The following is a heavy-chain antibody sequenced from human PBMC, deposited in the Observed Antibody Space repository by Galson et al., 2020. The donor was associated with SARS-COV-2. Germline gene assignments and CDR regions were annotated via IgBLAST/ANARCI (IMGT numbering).Heavy chain of an antibody. Sequence: ASETLSLTCTVSGGPISSVGYYWSWTRQHPGKGLEWIGYLYYSRRTYYNPSLKSRVTISVDTSKNQFSLKLSSVTAADTAVYYCASEEWEGGSGSNYYYGMDVWGQGTTVTVSS. J-gene: IGHJ6*02. D-gene: IGHD3-10*01. CDR3: ASEEWEGGSGSNYYYGMDV. V-gene: IGHV4-31*03. CDR1: GGPISSVGYY. CDR2: LYYSRRT.